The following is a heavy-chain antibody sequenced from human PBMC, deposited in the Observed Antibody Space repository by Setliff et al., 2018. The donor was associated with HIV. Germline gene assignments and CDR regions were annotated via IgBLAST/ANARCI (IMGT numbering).Heavy chain of an antibody. V-gene: IGHV4-59*02. D-gene: IGHD5-18*01. CDR3: ANWNTTIDEDA. CDR1: GASVNSHY. J-gene: IGHJ5*02. Sequence: SETLSLTCTVSGASVNSHYWAWIRQPPGKGLEWIGSLYYSGNTNYNPSLKSRVTISADTSKNQFSLKLRSVTAADTAVYYCANWNTTIDEDAWGQGTLVTVSS. CDR2: LYYSGNT.